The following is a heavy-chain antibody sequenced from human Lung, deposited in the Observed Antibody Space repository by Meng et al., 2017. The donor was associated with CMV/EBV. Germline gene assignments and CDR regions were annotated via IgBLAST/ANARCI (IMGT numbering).Heavy chain of an antibody. CDR3: ARGPSRPHFYY. J-gene: IGHJ4*02. D-gene: IGHD2-2*01. Sequence: SETLSLTCIVSGGSLNSGNYYWNWIRQPPGKGLEWIGYIFYSGSPYYNPSLESRVTISVDTSKNQFSLRLTSVTAADTAIYYCARGPSRPHFYYWGQGTLVTVSS. CDR2: IFYSGSP. CDR1: GGSLNSGNYY. V-gene: IGHV4-30-4*08.